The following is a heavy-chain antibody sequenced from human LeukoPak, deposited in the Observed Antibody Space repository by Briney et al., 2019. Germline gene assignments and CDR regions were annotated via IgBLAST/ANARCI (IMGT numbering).Heavy chain of an antibody. V-gene: IGHV1-3*01. CDR2: INAGNGNT. J-gene: IGHJ3*02. Sequence: GASVKVSCKASGYTFTSYAMHWVRQAPGQRLEWMGWINAGNGNTKYSQKFQGRVTITRDTSASTAYMELSSLRSEDTAVYYCARDGHTGWGWLLEPLGAFDIWGQGTMVTVSS. CDR3: ARDGHTGWGWLLEPLGAFDI. D-gene: IGHD3-22*01. CDR1: GYTFTSYA.